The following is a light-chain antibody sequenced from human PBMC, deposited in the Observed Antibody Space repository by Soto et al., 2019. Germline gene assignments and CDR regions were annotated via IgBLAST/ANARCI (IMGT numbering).Light chain of an antibody. V-gene: IGKV3-15*01. CDR1: QSVTSR. Sequence: EVVMTQSRATLSVSPGERATLSCRASQSVTSRLAWYQQKPGQAPRLLIYGASARATGIPARFSGSGSGTEFTLTFNSLQSEDFAVYYCQQYNNWPLTFGGGTKVDIK. J-gene: IGKJ4*01. CDR3: QQYNNWPLT. CDR2: GAS.